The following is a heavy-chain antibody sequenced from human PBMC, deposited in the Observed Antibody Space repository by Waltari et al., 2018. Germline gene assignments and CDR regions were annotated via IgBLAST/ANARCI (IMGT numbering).Heavy chain of an antibody. J-gene: IGHJ5*02. CDR2: IYYSGST. V-gene: IGHV4-59*01. D-gene: IGHD6-19*01. Sequence: QVQXQESGPGLVKPSETLSLTCTVSGGSISSYYWSWIRQPPGKGLEWIGYIYYSGSTNYNPSLKSRVXISVXTSKNQFXLKLSSXTAADTAVYYCARVTTXNSXRMAEQXLPTGWFDPWXXGTLVTVSS. CDR1: GGSISSYY. CDR3: ARVTTXNSXRMAEQXLPTGWFDP.